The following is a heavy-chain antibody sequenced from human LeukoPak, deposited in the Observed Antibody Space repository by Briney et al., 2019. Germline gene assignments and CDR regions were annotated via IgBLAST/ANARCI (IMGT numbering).Heavy chain of an antibody. V-gene: IGHV4-31*03. CDR2: IVDSERI. CDR3: GSGYGSGWFDA. Sequence: SSETLSLTCTVSGASVSSGRFYWSWIRQHPGKGLEWIAYIVDSERIYYNPSLKSRLILSLNTSENQSSLKLSSMTGADTAVYYCGSGYGSGWFDAWGQGTLVAVSS. CDR1: GASVSSGRFY. D-gene: IGHD5-12*01. J-gene: IGHJ5*01.